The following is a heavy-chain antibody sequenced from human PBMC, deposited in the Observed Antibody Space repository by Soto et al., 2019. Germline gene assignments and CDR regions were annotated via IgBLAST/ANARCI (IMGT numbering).Heavy chain of an antibody. D-gene: IGHD5-18*01. CDR1: GFTLSDSS. Sequence: EVQLVESGGGLVQPGGSLRLSCAASGFTLSDSSIHWVRQASGKGLEWIGRVQSKTKSYATLYAESVKGRFTISRDDSKNTAYLQMDSLKTEDTAVYYCTRYVDTAMWDVWGQGTTVTVSS. J-gene: IGHJ6*02. CDR2: VQSKTKSYAT. CDR3: TRYVDTAMWDV. V-gene: IGHV3-73*02.